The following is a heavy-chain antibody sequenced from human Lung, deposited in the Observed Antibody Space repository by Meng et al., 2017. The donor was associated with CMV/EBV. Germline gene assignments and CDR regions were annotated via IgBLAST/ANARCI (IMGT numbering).Heavy chain of an antibody. D-gene: IGHD2/OR15-2a*01. CDR3: ARGQVQCSTINCHDYRFSGMDV. J-gene: IGHJ6*02. CDR1: GFPFSSYT. V-gene: IGHV3-30*04. CDR2: ISYDGSSK. Sequence: GESLKISCSASGFPFSSYTMHWVRQAPGKGLEWVAIISYDGSSKNYADSVKGRFTVSRDNPKNTLYLEMTNLRAEDTAIYYCARGQVQCSTINCHDYRFSGMDVWCQGTTVTVSS.